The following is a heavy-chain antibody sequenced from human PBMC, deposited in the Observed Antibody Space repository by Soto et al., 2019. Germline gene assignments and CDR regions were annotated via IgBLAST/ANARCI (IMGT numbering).Heavy chain of an antibody. CDR2: IKRKSDGETT. V-gene: IGHV3-15*01. Sequence: EVQLVESGGDSVKPGGSLRLSCAASGFTFTYVWMTWVRQAPGKGLEWVGRIKRKSDGETTDYAAPVKGRFTISRDDSKNTLYLEMNSLTTDDTAVYYCAADRYCSSNTCPGAFDIWGQGTMVRVSA. D-gene: IGHD2-2*01. CDR3: AADRYCSSNTCPGAFDI. CDR1: GFTFTYVW. J-gene: IGHJ3*02.